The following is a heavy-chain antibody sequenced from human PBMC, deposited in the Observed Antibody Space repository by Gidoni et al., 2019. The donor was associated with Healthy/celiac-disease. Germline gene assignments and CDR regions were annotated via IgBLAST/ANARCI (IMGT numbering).Heavy chain of an antibody. Sequence: EVQLVESGGGLVQPGGSLRLPCAASGFPFRRYWMSWARPAPGKGLEWVDNIKQDGSEKYYVDSVKGRFTISRDNAKNSLYLQMNSLRAEDTAVYYCARDGVVGDSSSWYSRNWFDPWGQGTLVTVSS. CDR2: IKQDGSEK. CDR3: ARDGVVGDSSSWYSRNWFDP. D-gene: IGHD6-13*01. V-gene: IGHV3-7*04. CDR1: GFPFRRYW. J-gene: IGHJ5*02.